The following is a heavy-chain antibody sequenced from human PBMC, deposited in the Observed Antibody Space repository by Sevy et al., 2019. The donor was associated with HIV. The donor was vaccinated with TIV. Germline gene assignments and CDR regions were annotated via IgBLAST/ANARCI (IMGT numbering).Heavy chain of an antibody. CDR3: ARGGHLSLDAFDV. Sequence: GESLKISCQASGYSFTAHWIGWVRQMPGKGREWMGILFPGNSDVRSFQGQVTVSVDRSTNTAYLQWGSLTASDSAIYYCARGGHLSLDAFDVWGLGTMVTVS. J-gene: IGHJ3*01. CDR2: LFPGNSDV. V-gene: IGHV5-51*01. CDR1: GYSFTAHW. D-gene: IGHD2-15*01.